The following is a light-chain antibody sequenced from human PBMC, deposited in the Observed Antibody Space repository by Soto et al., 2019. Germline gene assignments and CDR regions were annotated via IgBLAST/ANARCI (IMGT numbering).Light chain of an antibody. CDR1: QSVSSSY. J-gene: IGKJ4*01. Sequence: EIVLTQSPGTLSLSRGERATLSCIASQSVSSSYLAWYQQKPGQAPRLLIYGASSRATGIPDRFSGSGSGTDFTLTISRPEPEDFAVYYCQQYGSSLLLTFGGGTKVDI. CDR2: GAS. CDR3: QQYGSSLLLT. V-gene: IGKV3-20*01.